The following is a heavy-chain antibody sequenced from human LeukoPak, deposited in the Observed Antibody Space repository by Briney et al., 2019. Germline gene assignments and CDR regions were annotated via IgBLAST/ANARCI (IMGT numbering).Heavy chain of an antibody. J-gene: IGHJ2*01. Sequence: SETLSLTCTVSGGSIDSNNFCWGWIRQSPGKGLEWIGTIYATGNTYYNPSLKTRVSISIDTSKSQFSLNLRSVTAADTALYYCARLGPYSSGLYRYLDLWGRGTLVSVSS. V-gene: IGHV4-39*01. CDR3: ARLGPYSSGLYRYLDL. CDR2: IYATGNT. CDR1: GGSIDSNNFC. D-gene: IGHD6-25*01.